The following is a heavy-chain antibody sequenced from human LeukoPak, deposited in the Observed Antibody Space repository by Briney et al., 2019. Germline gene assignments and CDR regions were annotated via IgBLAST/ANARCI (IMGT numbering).Heavy chain of an antibody. Sequence: SETLSLTCTVSGGSISSGSYYWSWIRQPAGKGLEWIGRIYTSGSTNYNPSLKSRVTISVGTFKNQFSLKLSSVTAADTAVYYCARVLKYYYDSSGYYDYWGQGTLVTVSS. CDR3: ARVLKYYYDSSGYYDY. V-gene: IGHV4-61*02. D-gene: IGHD3-22*01. CDR2: IYTSGST. CDR1: GGSISSGSYY. J-gene: IGHJ4*02.